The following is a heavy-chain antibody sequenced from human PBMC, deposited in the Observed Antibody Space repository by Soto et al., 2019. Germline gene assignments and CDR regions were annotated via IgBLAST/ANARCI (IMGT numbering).Heavy chain of an antibody. V-gene: IGHV4-34*01. D-gene: IGHD3-3*01. J-gene: IGHJ6*02. CDR3: ARVYDFWSGYYPRGYYYGMDV. Sequence: SETLSLTCAVYGGSFSGYYWSWIRQPPGKGLEWIGEINHSGSTNYNPSLKSRVTISADTSKNQFSLKLSSVTAADTAVYYCARVYDFWSGYYPRGYYYGMDVWGQGTTVTVSS. CDR2: INHSGST. CDR1: GGSFSGYY.